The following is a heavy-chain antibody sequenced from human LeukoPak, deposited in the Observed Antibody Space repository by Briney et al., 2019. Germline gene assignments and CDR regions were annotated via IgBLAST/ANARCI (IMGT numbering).Heavy chain of an antibody. CDR1: GYTFTSYA. Sequence: ASVKVSCKASGYTFTSYAMHWVRQAPGQRLEWMGWINAGNGNTKYSQKFQGRVTITRDTSASTAYMELSSLRSEDTAVYYCARATCSGGSCYPIYHPTNWFDPWGQGTLVTVSS. V-gene: IGHV1-3*01. J-gene: IGHJ5*02. CDR2: INAGNGNT. D-gene: IGHD2-15*01. CDR3: ARATCSGGSCYPIYHPTNWFDP.